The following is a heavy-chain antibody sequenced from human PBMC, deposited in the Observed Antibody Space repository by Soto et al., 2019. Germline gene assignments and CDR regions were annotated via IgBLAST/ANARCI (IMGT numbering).Heavy chain of an antibody. Sequence: WASVKVSCKASGYTFTGFYIHWLRQAPGQGLEWLGWIIPNSGGTSYAQKFQGRVTMTRDTSISTAYMELSRLTSDDTAVYYCARAEVAADWFDPWGQGTLVTVSS. CDR3: ARAEVAADWFDP. CDR2: IIPNSGGT. CDR1: GYTFTGFY. V-gene: IGHV1-2*02. J-gene: IGHJ5*02. D-gene: IGHD1-26*01.